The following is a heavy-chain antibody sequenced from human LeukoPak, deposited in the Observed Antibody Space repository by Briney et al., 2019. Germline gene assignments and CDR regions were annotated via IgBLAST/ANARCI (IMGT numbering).Heavy chain of an antibody. D-gene: IGHD6-13*01. CDR3: ARESTAGYNSSWYGFRN. CDR2: INRDGSEK. CDR1: GFTFSGYW. V-gene: IGHV3-7*01. J-gene: IGHJ1*01. Sequence: GGSLRLSCAASGFTFSGYWMSWVHQAPGKGLEWVANINRDGSEKYDVDSVKGRFTISRDNAKNSLFLQMGSLRVEDTAVYYCARESTAGYNSSWYGFRNWGQGTLVSVSS.